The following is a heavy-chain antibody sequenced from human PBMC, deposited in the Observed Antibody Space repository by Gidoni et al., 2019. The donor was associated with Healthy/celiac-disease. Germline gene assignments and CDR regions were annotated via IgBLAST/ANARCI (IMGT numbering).Heavy chain of an antibody. CDR1: GFSLTNARMG. D-gene: IGHD3-10*01. Sequence: QVTLTESGPVLVKPTETLTPTCTVSGFSLTNARMGVSWIRQPPGKALEWLAHIFSNDEKSYSTSLKSRLTISKDTSKSQVVLTMTNMDPVDTATYYCARTGAPYYYYYMDVWGKGTTVTVSS. CDR3: ARTGAPYYYYYMDV. V-gene: IGHV2-26*01. J-gene: IGHJ6*03. CDR2: IFSNDEK.